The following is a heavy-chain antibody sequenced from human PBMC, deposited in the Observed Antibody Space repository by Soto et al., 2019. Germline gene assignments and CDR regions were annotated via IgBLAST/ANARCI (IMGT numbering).Heavy chain of an antibody. CDR1: GFTFSSYA. J-gene: IGHJ4*02. Sequence: QVQLVESGGGVVQPGRSLRLSCAASGFTFSSYAMHWVRQAPGKGLEWVAVISYDGSNKYYADSVKGRFTISRDNSKNTLYLQMNSLRAEDTAVYYCARAGEQLGFDYWGQGTLVTVSS. CDR2: ISYDGSNK. CDR3: ARAGEQLGFDY. D-gene: IGHD6-13*01. V-gene: IGHV3-30-3*01.